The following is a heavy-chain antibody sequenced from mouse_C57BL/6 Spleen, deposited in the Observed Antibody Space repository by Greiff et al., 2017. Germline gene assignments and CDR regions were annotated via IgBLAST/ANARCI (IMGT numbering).Heavy chain of an antibody. CDR2: INPSTGGT. CDR1: GYSFTGYY. Sequence: EVQLQQSGPELVKPGASVKISCKASGYSFTGYYMNWVKQSPEKSLEWIGEINPSTGGTTYNQKFKAKATLTVDKSSSTAYMQLKSLTSEDSAVYYCASPPNYGSSYHWYFDVWGTGTTVTVSS. D-gene: IGHD1-1*01. V-gene: IGHV1-42*01. J-gene: IGHJ1*03. CDR3: ASPPNYGSSYHWYFDV.